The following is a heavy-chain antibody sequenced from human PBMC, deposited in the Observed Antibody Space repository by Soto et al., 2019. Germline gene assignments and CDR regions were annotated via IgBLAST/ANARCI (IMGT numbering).Heavy chain of an antibody. CDR3: AKDLFNGYPPGFDY. V-gene: IGHV3-23*01. D-gene: IGHD2-8*01. Sequence: GGSLRLSCAASGFTFASYTMSWVRQAPGKGLEWVSTVSGSGDYTYYADSVKGRFTISRDNSKDTLYLQMDSLRAEDTAIFYCAKDLFNGYPPGFDYWGQGTLVTVSS. CDR1: GFTFASYT. J-gene: IGHJ4*02. CDR2: VSGSGDYT.